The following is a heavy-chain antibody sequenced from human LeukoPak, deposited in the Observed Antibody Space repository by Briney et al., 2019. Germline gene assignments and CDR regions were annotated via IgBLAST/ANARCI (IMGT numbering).Heavy chain of an antibody. J-gene: IGHJ4*02. CDR2: ISEDGRNK. CDR1: GFMFNNYI. Sequence: GRSLRLSCAASGFMFNNYIIHWVRQAPGKGLEWVAVISEDGRNKYYAESVKGRFTISRDNSKNTLYLQMNSLRAEDTAVYYCARRSGIAVAGAFDYWGQGTLVTVSS. V-gene: IGHV3-30*04. CDR3: ARRSGIAVAGAFDY. D-gene: IGHD6-19*01.